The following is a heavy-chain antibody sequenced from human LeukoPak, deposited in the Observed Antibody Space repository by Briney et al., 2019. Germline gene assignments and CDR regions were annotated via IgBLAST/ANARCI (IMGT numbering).Heavy chain of an antibody. D-gene: IGHD1-1*01. V-gene: IGHV4-30-4*01. CDR3: ARDQNGNYYYYGMDV. CDR1: GGSISSGDYY. CDR2: IYYSGST. J-gene: IGHJ6*02. Sequence: SQTLSLTCTVSGGSISSGDYYWGWVRQPPGTGLEWIGYIYYSGSTYYNPSLKSRVTTSVATSTNQFSLKLSSVTAADTAVYYCARDQNGNYYYYGMDVWGRGTTVTVSS.